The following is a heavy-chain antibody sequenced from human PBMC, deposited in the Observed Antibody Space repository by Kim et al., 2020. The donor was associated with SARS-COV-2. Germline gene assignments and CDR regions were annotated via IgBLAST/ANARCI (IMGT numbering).Heavy chain of an antibody. CDR2: IYDSGST. CDR3: AGGGAACWFVH. D-gene: IGHD3-16*01. CDR1: GGSISSGGYC. J-gene: IGHJ5*02. V-gene: IGHV4-31*03. Sequence: SETLSLTCTVSGGSISSGGYCWSWNRQHPGKGLDWFRYIYDSGSTYYNPSLKSRITISAATTQNPFSLTFSSVAAAAAAVYYCAGGGAACWFVHWGQGTL.